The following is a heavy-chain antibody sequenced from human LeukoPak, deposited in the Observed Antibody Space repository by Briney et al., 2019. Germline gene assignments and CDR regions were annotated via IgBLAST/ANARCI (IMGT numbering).Heavy chain of an antibody. CDR1: GGSISSYF. J-gene: IGHJ4*03. D-gene: IGHD1-26*01. Sequence: PSETLSLTCTVSGGSISSYFWSGVRQAPGTGLDWIGHIYYSGATNYNPSLRSRVTISVDTSKNQFSLKLRSVTAADTAVYYCARAQYSGSCFDYWGQGTLVTVSS. CDR2: IYYSGAT. V-gene: IGHV4-59*13. CDR3: ARAQYSGSCFDY.